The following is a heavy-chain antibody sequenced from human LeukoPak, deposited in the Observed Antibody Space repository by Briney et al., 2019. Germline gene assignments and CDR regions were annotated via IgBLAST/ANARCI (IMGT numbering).Heavy chain of an antibody. Sequence: AETLSLTCAVYVGSFIGYYWSWIRQPPGKGREWIGEINHSGSTNYNPSLKSRVTISVDTPKNQFSLKLSSVTAADTAVYYCAGAVRAVAGFDYWGQGTLVTVSS. CDR3: AGAVRAVAGFDY. D-gene: IGHD6-19*01. CDR2: INHSGST. V-gene: IGHV4-34*01. J-gene: IGHJ4*02. CDR1: VGSFIGYY.